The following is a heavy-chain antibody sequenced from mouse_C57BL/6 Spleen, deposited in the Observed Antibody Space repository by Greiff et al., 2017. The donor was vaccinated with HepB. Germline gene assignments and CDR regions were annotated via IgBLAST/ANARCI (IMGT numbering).Heavy chain of an antibody. D-gene: IGHD1-1*01. CDR1: GYTFTSYW. CDR2: IHPNSGST. V-gene: IGHV1-64*01. J-gene: IGHJ2*01. CDR3: ARKEVVATRGYFDY. Sequence: QVQLQQPGAELVKPGASVKLSCTASGYTFTSYWMHWVKQRPGQGLEWIGMIHPNSGSTNYNEKFKSKATLTVDKSSSTAYMQLSSLTSEDSAVYYCARKEVVATRGYFDYWGQGTTLTVSS.